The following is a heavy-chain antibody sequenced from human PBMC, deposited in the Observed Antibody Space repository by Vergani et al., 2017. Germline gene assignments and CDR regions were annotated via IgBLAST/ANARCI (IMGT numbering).Heavy chain of an antibody. V-gene: IGHV3-15*07. D-gene: IGHD2-21*01. J-gene: IGHJ6*02. CDR2: IKSTFDRGTT. Sequence: EVQLLESGGGLVQPGGSLTLSCAASGFTFSSYAMNWVRQAPGKGLEWVGRIKSTFDRGTTDYAAAVKGRFTISRDDSKNTLFLQMNGLKTEDIGVYYCTTDPRYCGDGSCYWLRDHHYYGMDVWGQGTTVTVSS. CDR1: GFTFSSYA. CDR3: TTDPRYCGDGSCYWLRDHHYYGMDV.